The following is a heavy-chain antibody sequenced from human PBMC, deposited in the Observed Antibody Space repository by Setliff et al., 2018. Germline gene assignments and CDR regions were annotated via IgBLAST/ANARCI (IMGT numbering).Heavy chain of an antibody. CDR3: ARGRAGHSGH. J-gene: IGHJ4*02. D-gene: IGHD6-19*01. CDR1: GDSISTYY. V-gene: IGHV4-4*07. CDR2: VFVDGST. Sequence: SETLSLTCTVSGDSISTYYWSWIRRPAGKGLEWIGRVFVDGSTNYNPSLKSRVTMSVDTSKNQFSLKLTSVTAADTAIYYCARGRAGHSGHWGQGTLVTVPQ.